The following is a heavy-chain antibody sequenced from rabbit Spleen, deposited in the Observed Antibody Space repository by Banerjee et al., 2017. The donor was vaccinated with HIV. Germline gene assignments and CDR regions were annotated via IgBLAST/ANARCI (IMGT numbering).Heavy chain of an antibody. J-gene: IGHJ6*01. CDR2: IYGGSSGST. D-gene: IGHD8-1*01. CDR1: GFDFSSYYW. V-gene: IGHV1S45*01. Sequence: QQQLEESGGGLVQPEGSLTLTCKASGFDFSSYYWICWVRQAPGTGLEWIACIYGGSSGSTYYASWAKGRFTISRTSSTTVTLQATSLTAADTATYFCARDTGSSFSSYGMDLWGPGTLVTVS. CDR3: ARDTGSSFSSYGMDL.